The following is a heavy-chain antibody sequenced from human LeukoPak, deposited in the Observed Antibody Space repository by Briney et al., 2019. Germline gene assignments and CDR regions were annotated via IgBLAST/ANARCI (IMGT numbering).Heavy chain of an antibody. CDR3: ASRRTDY. CDR2: ICSIRSYT. Sequence: PGGSLRLSCAASGFTLSDYYMSWIRPAPRRGLEWVSYICSIRSYTNYADSVKGPFTISGDNAKNSLYLQMNSLRAGDTAVYYCASRRTDYWGQGTLVTVSS. D-gene: IGHD2-2*01. CDR1: GFTLSDYY. V-gene: IGHV3-11*03. J-gene: IGHJ4*02.